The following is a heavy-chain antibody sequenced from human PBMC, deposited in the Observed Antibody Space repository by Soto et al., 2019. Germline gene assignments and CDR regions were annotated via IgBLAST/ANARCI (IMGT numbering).Heavy chain of an antibody. CDR2: ISGSGGST. CDR1: GFTFSSYA. Sequence: EVQLLESGGGLVQPGGSLRLSCAASGFTFSSYAMSWVRQAPGKGLEWVSAISGSGGSTYYADSVKGRFTISRDNSKNTLYLQMNSLRAEDTAVYYCARGYGGNLRALSFDYWGQGTLVTVSS. D-gene: IGHD2-21*02. V-gene: IGHV3-23*01. CDR3: ARGYGGNLRALSFDY. J-gene: IGHJ4*02.